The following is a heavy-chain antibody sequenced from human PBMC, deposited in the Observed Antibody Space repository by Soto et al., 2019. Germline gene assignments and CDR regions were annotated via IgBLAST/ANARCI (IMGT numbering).Heavy chain of an antibody. CDR3: ANDRDRLTLKVVVLDAYDI. J-gene: IGHJ3*02. D-gene: IGHD3-22*01. CDR1: GFTFSSYG. Sequence: GGSLRSSFAASGFTFSSYGMHWVRQAPGKVLEWVAVISYDGSNKYYADSVKGRFTISRDNYKNTLYLQMNSLRAEDTAVYYCANDRDRLTLKVVVLDAYDIWGQATMVNV. V-gene: IGHV3-30*18. CDR2: ISYDGSNK.